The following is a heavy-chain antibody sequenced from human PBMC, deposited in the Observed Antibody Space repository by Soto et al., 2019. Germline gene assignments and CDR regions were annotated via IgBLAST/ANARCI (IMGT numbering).Heavy chain of an antibody. J-gene: IGHJ4*02. D-gene: IGHD3-10*01. V-gene: IGHV4-59*08. CDR1: SGSINNFY. CDR2: IYHSGST. CDR3: ARDYVSGKYYFET. Sequence: SETLSLTCTVSSGSINNFYWSWIRQPPGKGLEWIGYIYHSGSTDYNPSLKSRVTISVDTSKTQFSLKLTSVTAADTAIYYCARDYVSGKYYFETWGQGALVTVSS.